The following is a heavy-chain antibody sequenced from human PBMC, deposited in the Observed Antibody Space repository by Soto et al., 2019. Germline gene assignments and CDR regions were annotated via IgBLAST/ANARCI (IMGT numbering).Heavy chain of an antibody. D-gene: IGHD3-16*02. CDR3: AKDLGDYVWGSYL. CDR2: ISYDGSNK. Sequence: XXSLTLYCAASGFTFSSYGMHWVLQAPGKGLEWVAVISYDGSNKYYADSVTGRFTISRDNSKNTLYLQMNSLRAEDTAMYYCAKDLGDYVWGSYLWGQGTLVPVSS. J-gene: IGHJ4*02. V-gene: IGHV3-30*18. CDR1: GFTFSSYG.